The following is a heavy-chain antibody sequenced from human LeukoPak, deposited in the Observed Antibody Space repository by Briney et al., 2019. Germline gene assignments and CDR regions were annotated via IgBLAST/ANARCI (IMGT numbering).Heavy chain of an antibody. CDR2: IIPIFGTA. J-gene: IGHJ4*02. CDR1: GGTFSSYA. Sequence: SVKVSCKASGGTFSSYAISWVRQAPGQGLEWMGGIIPIFGTANYAQKFQGRVTITTDESTSTAYMELSSLRSEDTAVYYCARNVEYSSGEAYWGQGTLVTVSS. D-gene: IGHD3-10*01. CDR3: ARNVEYSSGEAY. V-gene: IGHV1-69*05.